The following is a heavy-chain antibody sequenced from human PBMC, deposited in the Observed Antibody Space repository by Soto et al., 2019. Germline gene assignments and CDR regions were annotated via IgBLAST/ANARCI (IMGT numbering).Heavy chain of an antibody. CDR3: ARDDVLCDGGRCYGVPLDV. CDR1: GFTFNTYA. J-gene: IGHJ6*04. CDR2: ISGSDDST. V-gene: IGHV3-23*01. D-gene: IGHD2-15*01. Sequence: PGGSLRLSCAASGFTFNTYAMTWVRQAPGNGLEGVSTISGSDDSTDYANSVKGLFTIFRDNSEQTVHLQMERLRAEDTAVYYFARDDVLCDGGRCYGVPLDVWGKGTTVTVSS.